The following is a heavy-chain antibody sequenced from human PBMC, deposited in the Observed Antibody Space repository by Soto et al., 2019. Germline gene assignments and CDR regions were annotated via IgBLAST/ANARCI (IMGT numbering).Heavy chain of an antibody. CDR2: IYYSGST. CDR1: GDSISSSGFY. V-gene: IGHV4-39*01. D-gene: IGHD6-19*01. Sequence: PSETLSLTCAVSGDSISSSGFYWGWIRQPPGKGLEWIGSIYYSGSTYYNPSLKSRVTISVDTSESQFSLKMRSVTAADTAVYYCARRQQWLAGYFDYWGQGTLVTVSS. CDR3: ARRQQWLAGYFDY. J-gene: IGHJ4*02.